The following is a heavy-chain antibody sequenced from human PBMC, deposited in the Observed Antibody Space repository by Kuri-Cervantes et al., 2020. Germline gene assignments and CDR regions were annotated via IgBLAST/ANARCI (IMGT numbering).Heavy chain of an antibody. CDR3: ARELYCSSTSCYWDRYYYYYYMDV. D-gene: IGHD2-2*01. CDR1: GGTLNNYA. Sequence: SVKVSCKASGGTLNNYAINWVRQAPGQGLEWMGGLNPTFNIPNYAQKFQGRVTITADKSTSTAYMELSSLRSEDTAVYYCARELYCSSTSCYWDRYYYYYYMDVWGKGTTVTVSS. V-gene: IGHV1-69*10. CDR2: LNPTFNIP. J-gene: IGHJ6*03.